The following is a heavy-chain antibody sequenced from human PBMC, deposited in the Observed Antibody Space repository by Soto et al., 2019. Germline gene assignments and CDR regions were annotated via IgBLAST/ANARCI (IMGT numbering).Heavy chain of an antibody. Sequence: PGVSLRLSCLASGCSLSDYYMSWIREAPGKGLECVSHIGGRGETVNYAVSVRGRFSISRDNTKSFLILRMTGLRALAMALYFGARGGSEHYLGATGGKYYYSYAGMDAWGQGTTVTVSS. CDR2: IGGRGETV. V-gene: IGHV3-11*01. D-gene: IGHD7-27*01. J-gene: IGHJ6*02. CDR3: ARGGSEHYLGATGGKYYYSYAGMDA. CDR1: GCSLSDYY.